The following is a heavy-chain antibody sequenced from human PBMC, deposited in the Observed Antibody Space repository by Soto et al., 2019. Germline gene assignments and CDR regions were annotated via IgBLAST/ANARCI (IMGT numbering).Heavy chain of an antibody. V-gene: IGHV3-66*01. J-gene: IGHJ4*02. CDR3: ARDIYDYIWGSYSIFDY. D-gene: IGHD3-16*01. CDR1: GFTVSSNY. CDR2: IYSGGST. Sequence: EVQLVESGGGLVQPGGSLRLSCAASGFTVSSNYMSWVRQAPGKGLEWVSVIYSGGSTYYADSVKGRFTISRDNSKNTLYLQMNSLRAEDTAVYYCARDIYDYIWGSYSIFDYWGQGTLVTVSS.